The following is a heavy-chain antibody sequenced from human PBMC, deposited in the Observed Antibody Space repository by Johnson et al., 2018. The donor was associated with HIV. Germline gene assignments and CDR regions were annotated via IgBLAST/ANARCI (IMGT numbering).Heavy chain of an antibody. J-gene: IGHJ3*02. D-gene: IGHD1-1*01. CDR3: ARWVTTPTRRAFDI. V-gene: IGHV3-20*04. CDR2: VNWNGDNT. CDR1: GFTFDDYG. Sequence: VQLVESGGGVVRPGVSLRLSCAASGFTFDDYGMNWVRQAPGKGLEWVSGVNWNGDNTGYADSVKGRFTISRDHAKNSLYLQMNSLRAEDTALYYCARWVTTPTRRAFDIWGQGTMVTVSS.